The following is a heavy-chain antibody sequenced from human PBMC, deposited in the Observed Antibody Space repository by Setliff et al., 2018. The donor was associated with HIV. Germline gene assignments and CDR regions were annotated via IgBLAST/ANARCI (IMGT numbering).Heavy chain of an antibody. CDR3: ARAPILQYFDRSNTFDI. CDR1: GYTFTDYF. CDR2: INPNTGGT. Sequence: ASVKVSCKASGYTFTDYFMHWVRQAPGQGLQWMGWINPNTGGTNYAQKFQGRVTMTRDTSISTAYMELWRLRSDDTAVYYCARAPILQYFDRSNTFDIWGQGTMVTVSS. J-gene: IGHJ3*02. V-gene: IGHV1-2*02. D-gene: IGHD3-9*01.